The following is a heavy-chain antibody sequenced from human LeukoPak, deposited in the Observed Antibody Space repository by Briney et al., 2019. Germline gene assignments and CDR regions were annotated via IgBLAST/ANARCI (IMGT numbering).Heavy chain of an antibody. J-gene: IGHJ5*02. V-gene: IGHV1-8*01. CDR3: ARVVNYYGSGSYYTGFDP. CDR2: MNPNSGNT. D-gene: IGHD3-10*01. Sequence: GASVKVSCKASGYTFTSYDINWVRQATGQGLEWMGWMNPNSGNTGYAQKFQGRVTMTRNTSISTAYMELSSLRSEDTAVYYCARVVNYYGSGSYYTGFDPWGQGTLVTVSS. CDR1: GYTFTSYD.